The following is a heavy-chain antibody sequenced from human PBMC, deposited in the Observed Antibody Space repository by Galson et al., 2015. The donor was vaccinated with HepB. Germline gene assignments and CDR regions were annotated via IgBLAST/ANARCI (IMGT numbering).Heavy chain of an antibody. J-gene: IGHJ6*01. D-gene: IGHD2/OR15-2a*01. CDR1: GFIFGDYS. CDR2: ISGGGDST. CDR3: TKEGGDPEHFYFFFGMDV. Sequence: SLRLSCAVYGFIFGDYSMTWVRQAPGKGLEWVSTISGGGDSTDYADSVKGRFTISRDNSKNTLFLQMNSLRAEDTARYYCTKEGGDPEHFYFFFGMDVWGQGT. V-gene: IGHV3-23*01.